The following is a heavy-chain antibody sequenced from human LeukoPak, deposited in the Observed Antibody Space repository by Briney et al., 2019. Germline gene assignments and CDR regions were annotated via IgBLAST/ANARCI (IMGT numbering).Heavy chain of an antibody. CDR3: AKDRVVTGNSNY. CDR1: GFTFSSYG. D-gene: IGHD4-23*01. V-gene: IGHV3-23*01. Sequence: PGGSLRLSCAASGFTFSSYGMSWVRQAPGKGLEWVSAISGSGGSTYYADSVKGRFTISRDNSKNTLYLQMNSLRAEDTAVYYCAKDRVVTGNSNYWGQGTLVTVSS. CDR2: ISGSGGST. J-gene: IGHJ4*02.